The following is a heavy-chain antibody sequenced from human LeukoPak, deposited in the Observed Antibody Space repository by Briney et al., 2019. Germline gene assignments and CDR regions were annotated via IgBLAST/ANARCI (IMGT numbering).Heavy chain of an antibody. D-gene: IGHD6-19*01. J-gene: IGHJ3*02. CDR3: ARVKQWLVGNDAFDI. V-gene: IGHV3-66*01. CDR1: GFTVSSNY. CDR2: IYSGGST. Sequence: GRSLRLSCAASGFTVSSNYMSWARQAPGKGLEWVSVIYSGGSTYYADSVKGRFTISRDNSKNTLYLQMNSLRAEDTAVYYCARVKQWLVGNDAFDIWGQGTMVTVSS.